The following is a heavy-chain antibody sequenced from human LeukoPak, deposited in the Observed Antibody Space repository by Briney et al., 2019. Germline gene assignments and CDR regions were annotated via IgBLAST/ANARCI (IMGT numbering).Heavy chain of an antibody. J-gene: IGHJ4*02. CDR1: GGSISSYY. V-gene: IGHV4-59*01. D-gene: IGHD3-22*01. CDR3: ARYKYYDSSGYDY. Sequence: SETLSLTCTVSGGSISSYYWSWIRQPPGKGLEWIGYIYYSGSTNYNPSLKSRVTISVDTSKNQFSLKLGSVTAADTAVYYCARYKYYDSSGYDYWGQGTLVTVSS. CDR2: IYYSGST.